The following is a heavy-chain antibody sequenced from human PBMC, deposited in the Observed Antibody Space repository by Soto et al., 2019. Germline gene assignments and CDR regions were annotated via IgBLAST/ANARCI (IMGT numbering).Heavy chain of an antibody. J-gene: IGHJ4*02. Sequence: QSLSCAASGLTVSSYGRRWVRQAPGKGLEWVAVISYDGSNKYYADSVKGRFTISRDNSKNTLYLQMNSLRAEDTAVYYCARAGNFIVVVPAAVYFDYWGQGTLVTVSS. CDR3: ARAGNFIVVVPAAVYFDY. CDR1: GLTVSSYG. V-gene: IGHV3-30-3*01. CDR2: ISYDGSNK. D-gene: IGHD2-2*01.